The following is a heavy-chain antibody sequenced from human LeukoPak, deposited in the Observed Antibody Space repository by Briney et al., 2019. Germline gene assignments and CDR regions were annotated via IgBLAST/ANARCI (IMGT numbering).Heavy chain of an antibody. CDR1: GYTFTDYY. V-gene: IGHV1-2*02. J-gene: IGHJ4*02. CDR3: ARVHFYDSSGYSLINP. D-gene: IGHD3-22*01. CDR2: INPNSGCT. Sequence: ASVKVSCKASGYTFTDYYMHWVRQAPGQGLEWMGWINPNSGCTNYAQKFQGRVTMTRDTSISTAYMELSRLKPHDTAVYYCARVHFYDSSGYSLINPWGQGTLVTVSS.